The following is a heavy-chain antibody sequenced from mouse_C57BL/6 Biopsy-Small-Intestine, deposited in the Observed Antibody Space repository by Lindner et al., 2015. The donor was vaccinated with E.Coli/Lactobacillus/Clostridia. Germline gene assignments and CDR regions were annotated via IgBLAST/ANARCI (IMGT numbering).Heavy chain of an antibody. CDR3: AGRYCSGHSCYSGHYYYGMDV. J-gene: IGHJ1*01. V-gene: IGHV1-69*01. CDR1: GGTFSNFA. Sequence: SVKVSCKASGGTFSNFALNWVRQAPGQGLEWMGGIVPLVGSVKYAQKFQGRLTVIADKSTSTAHMELSSLTSEDTAVYYCAGRYCSGHSCYSGHYYYGMDVWGQGTTVAVSS. D-gene: IGHD1-1*01. CDR2: IVPLVGSV.